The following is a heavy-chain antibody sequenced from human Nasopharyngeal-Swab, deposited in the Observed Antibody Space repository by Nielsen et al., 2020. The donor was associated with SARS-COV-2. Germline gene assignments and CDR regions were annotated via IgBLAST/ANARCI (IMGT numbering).Heavy chain of an antibody. J-gene: IGHJ6*02. CDR1: GFTSSSYS. CDR2: ISSSSSYI. D-gene: IGHD1-26*01. CDR3: AAATSLDYYYYYGMDV. Sequence: GESLKISCAASGFTSSSYSMNWVRQAPGKGLEWVSSISSSSSYIYYADSVKGRFTISRDNAKNSLYLQMNSLRAEDTAVYYCAAATSLDYYYYYGMDVWGQGTTVTVSS. V-gene: IGHV3-21*01.